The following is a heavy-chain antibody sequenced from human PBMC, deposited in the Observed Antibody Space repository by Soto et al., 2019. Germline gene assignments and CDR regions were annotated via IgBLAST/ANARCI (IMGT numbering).Heavy chain of an antibody. D-gene: IGHD5-12*01. CDR3: ARDRSGYVTFDY. V-gene: IGHV1-69*04. Sequence: SVKVSCKASGGTFSSYTISRVRQAPGQGLEWMGRIIPILGIANYAQKFQGRVTITADKSTSTAYMELSSLRSEDTAVYYCARDRSGYVTFDYWGQGTLVTVSS. CDR1: GGTFSSYT. CDR2: IIPILGIA. J-gene: IGHJ4*02.